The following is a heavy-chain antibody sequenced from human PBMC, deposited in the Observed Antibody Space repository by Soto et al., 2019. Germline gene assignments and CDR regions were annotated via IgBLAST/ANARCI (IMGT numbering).Heavy chain of an antibody. CDR3: ARGRYGDY. Sequence: QVHLVQSGAEVRKPGASVKVSCKGSGYTFTSYGIAWVRQAPGQGLEWMGWISAHNDNTNYAQKVQGRVTVTSDTSTSRAYMELRDLRSDDTAVYYCARGRYGDYWGQGELVTVSS. J-gene: IGHJ4*02. CDR1: GYTFTSYG. CDR2: ISAHNDNT. V-gene: IGHV1-18*01. D-gene: IGHD1-1*01.